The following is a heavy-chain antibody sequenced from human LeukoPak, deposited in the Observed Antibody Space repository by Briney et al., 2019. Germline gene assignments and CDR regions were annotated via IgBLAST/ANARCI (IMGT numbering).Heavy chain of an antibody. Sequence: PSETLSLTCTVSSGSISTFYWSWIRQPPGKGLEWIGYVYQSGTTSYNPSLKRRVTISADTSKNQFSLRMTSVTAADTAVYYCGRHGGRFGYFDHWGQGTLVTVSS. CDR1: SGSISTFY. V-gene: IGHV4-59*08. D-gene: IGHD1-26*01. CDR3: GRHGGRFGYFDH. J-gene: IGHJ4*02. CDR2: VYQSGTT.